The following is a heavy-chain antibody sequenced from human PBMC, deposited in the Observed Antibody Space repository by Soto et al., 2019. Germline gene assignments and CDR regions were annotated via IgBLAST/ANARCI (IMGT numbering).Heavy chain of an antibody. J-gene: IGHJ4*02. CDR1: GGSISSYY. CDR2: IYYSGST. Sequence: QVQLQESGPGLVKPSETLSLTCTVSGGSISSYYWSWIRQSPGKGLEWIGYIYYSGSTNYNPSLKSRVTTSVDTSKNQFSLKLSSVTAADTAVYYCARGRGDTAMAWYYWGQGTLVTVSS. V-gene: IGHV4-59*01. CDR3: ARGRGDTAMAWYY. D-gene: IGHD5-18*01.